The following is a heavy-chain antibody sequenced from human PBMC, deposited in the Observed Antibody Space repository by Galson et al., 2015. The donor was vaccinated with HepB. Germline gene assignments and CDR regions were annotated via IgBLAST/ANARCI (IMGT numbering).Heavy chain of an antibody. CDR3: ARGFWYSSGWYGAFDI. CDR1: GGSFSGYY. D-gene: IGHD6-19*01. Sequence: SETLSLTCAVYGGSFSGYYWSWIRQPPGKGLEWIGEINHSGSTNYNPSLKSRVTISVDTSKNQFSLKLSSATAADTAVYYCARGFWYSSGWYGAFDICGQGTMVTVSS. CDR2: INHSGST. V-gene: IGHV4-34*01. J-gene: IGHJ3*02.